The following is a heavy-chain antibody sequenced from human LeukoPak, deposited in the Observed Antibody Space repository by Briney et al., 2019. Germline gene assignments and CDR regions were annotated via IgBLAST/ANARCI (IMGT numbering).Heavy chain of an antibody. CDR3: ARGRVDYYDSSGYPVFDY. J-gene: IGHJ4*02. CDR1: GGSISSGNYY. CDR2: IYYSGST. D-gene: IGHD3-22*01. Sequence: SETLSLTCTVSGGSISSGNYYWSWIRQPPGKGLEWIGYIYYSGSTYYNPSLKSRVTISVDTSKNQFSLKLSSVTAADTAVYYCARGRVDYYDSSGYPVFDYWGQGTLVTVSS. V-gene: IGHV4-30-4*01.